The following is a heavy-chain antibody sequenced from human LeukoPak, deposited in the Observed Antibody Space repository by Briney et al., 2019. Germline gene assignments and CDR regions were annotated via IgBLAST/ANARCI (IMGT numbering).Heavy chain of an antibody. Sequence: ASVKFSSTASRHTFTNYYIHWVRHAPRQGLEWMGLINPGGDNTDYAQNFQGRVTMTRDMSTSTDYMELSSLRSEDTAVYYCARDNSVEDTAWWFDPWGQGTLVTVSS. V-gene: IGHV1-46*01. J-gene: IGHJ5*02. CDR3: ARDNSVEDTAWWFDP. CDR1: RHTFTNYY. CDR2: INPGGDNT. D-gene: IGHD4-23*01.